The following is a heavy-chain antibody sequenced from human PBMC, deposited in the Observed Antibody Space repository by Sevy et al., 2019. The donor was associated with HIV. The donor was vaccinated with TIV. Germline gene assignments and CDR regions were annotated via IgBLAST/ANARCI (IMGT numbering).Heavy chain of an antibody. CDR2: IYSGRST. D-gene: IGHD6-19*01. J-gene: IGHJ4*02. Sequence: LSLTCAASGFTVRSNYMSWVRQAPGKGLEWVSVIYSGRSTYYADSVKGRFTISRDNSKNTLYLQMNSLRAEDTAVYYCARDRLYGSGWYLPCDYWGQGTLVTVSS. CDR1: GFTVRSNY. CDR3: ARDRLYGSGWYLPCDY. V-gene: IGHV3-53*01.